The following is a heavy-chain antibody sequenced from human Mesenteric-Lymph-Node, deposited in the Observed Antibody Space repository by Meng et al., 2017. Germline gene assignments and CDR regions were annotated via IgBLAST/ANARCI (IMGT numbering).Heavy chain of an antibody. CDR2: IYYSGST. CDR1: GGSISSGDYY. J-gene: IGHJ4*02. CDR3: ARADKVRFDY. Sequence: VPVQESGPGLVKPSQTLSLTCTFSGGSISSGDYYWSWIRQPPGKGLEWIGYIYYSGSTYYNPSLKSRVSISVDKSKNQFSLKLSSVTAADTAVYYCARADKVRFDYWGQGTLVTVSS. V-gene: IGHV4-30-4*01.